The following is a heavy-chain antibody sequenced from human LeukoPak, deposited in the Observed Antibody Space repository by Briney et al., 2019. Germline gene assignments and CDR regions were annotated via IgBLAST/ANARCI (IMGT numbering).Heavy chain of an antibody. CDR1: GFTFSNAW. V-gene: IGHV3-15*01. D-gene: IGHD3-10*01. CDR3: TTDPSPFDFGWFDP. Sequence: PGGSLRLSCAASGFTFSNAWMSWVRQAPGKGLEWVGRIKSKTDGGTTNYAAPVKGRFTISRDDSKNTLYLQMNSLKTEDTAVYYCTTDPSPFDFGWFDPWGQGTLVTVSS. CDR2: IKSKTDGGTT. J-gene: IGHJ5*02.